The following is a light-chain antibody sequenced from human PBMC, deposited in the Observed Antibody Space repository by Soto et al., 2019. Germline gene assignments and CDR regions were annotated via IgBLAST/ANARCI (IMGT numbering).Light chain of an antibody. CDR2: GNN. Sequence: QAVVTQPPSASGTPGQRVTISCSGSSSNIGSNTVNWYLQLPGTAPKLLIYGNNQRPSGVPERFSGSKSGTSASLAISGLQFEDEADFYCSAWDDSLNGPLFGGGTKLTVL. V-gene: IGLV1-44*01. CDR3: SAWDDSLNGPL. CDR1: SSNIGSNT. J-gene: IGLJ3*02.